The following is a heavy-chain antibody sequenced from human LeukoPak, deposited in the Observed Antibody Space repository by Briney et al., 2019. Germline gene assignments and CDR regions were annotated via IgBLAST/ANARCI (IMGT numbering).Heavy chain of an antibody. CDR2: IKQDGSEK. J-gene: IGHJ4*02. CDR3: ARDSTTVTSSGFDY. V-gene: IGHV3-7*01. Sequence: TGGSLRLSCASSGFTFSSYWMSWVRQAPGKGLEWVANIKQDGSEKYYVDSVKGRFTISRDNAKNSLYLQMNSLRAEDTAVYYCARDSTTVTSSGFDYWGQGTLVTVSS. CDR1: GFTFSSYW. D-gene: IGHD4-17*01.